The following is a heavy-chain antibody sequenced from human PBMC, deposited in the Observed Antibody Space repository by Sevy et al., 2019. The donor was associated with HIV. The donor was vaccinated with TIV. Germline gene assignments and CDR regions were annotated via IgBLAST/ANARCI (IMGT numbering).Heavy chain of an antibody. V-gene: IGHV3-33*01. Sequence: GGSLRLSCAASGFTFSTYGMHWVRQAPGKGLEGVAVSWFDESNTYYADSVKGRFTISRDIAKNTLHLQMNSLRAEDTAVYYCARDLEFYDYGDYGPAFMPDYWGQGTLVTVSS. CDR1: GFTFSTYG. CDR3: ARDLEFYDYGDYGPAFMPDY. J-gene: IGHJ4*02. CDR2: SWFDESNT. D-gene: IGHD4-17*01.